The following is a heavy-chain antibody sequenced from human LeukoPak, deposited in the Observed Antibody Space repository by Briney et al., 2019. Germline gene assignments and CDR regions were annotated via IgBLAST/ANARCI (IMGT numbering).Heavy chain of an antibody. J-gene: IGHJ5*02. CDR1: GGSISSGSYY. CDR3: ARDFGSGREEGWFDP. D-gene: IGHD3-3*01. CDR2: IYTSGST. Sequence: SETLSLTCTVSGGSISSGSYYWNWIRQPAGKGLEWIGRIYTSGSTNYNPSLKSRVTISVDTSKIQFSLNLTSVTAADTAVYYCARDFGSGREEGWFDPWGQGTLVTVSS. V-gene: IGHV4-61*02.